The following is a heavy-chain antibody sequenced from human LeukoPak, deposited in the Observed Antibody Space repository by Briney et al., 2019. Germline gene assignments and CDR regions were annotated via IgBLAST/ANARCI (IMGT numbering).Heavy chain of an antibody. CDR3: ARHRDYYDT. CDR2: IYSSGSA. D-gene: IGHD3-22*01. CDR1: GASINNNF. J-gene: IGHJ4*01. V-gene: IGHV4-59*08. Sequence: PSETLSLTCTVSGASINNNFWTRIRQPPGKGLEWIGYIYSSGSAKYNPSLKSRVIISGDTSKNQISLNLTSVTAADTAVYFCARHRDYYDTWGHGTLVTVSS.